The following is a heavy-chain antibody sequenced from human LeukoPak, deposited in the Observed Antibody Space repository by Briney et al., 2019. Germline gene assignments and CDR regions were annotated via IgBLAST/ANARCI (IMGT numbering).Heavy chain of an antibody. V-gene: IGHV3-7*05. CDR2: INQDGSEK. J-gene: IGHJ4*02. CDR1: GFTFNSYW. Sequence: AGGSLRLSCAASGFTFNSYWMSWVRQAPGKGLEWVANINQDGSEKYYVDSVKGRFTISRDNAKNSLYLQLNSLRAEDTAVYYCATSSLESDYWGQGTLVTVSS. D-gene: IGHD3-3*01. CDR3: ATSSLESDY.